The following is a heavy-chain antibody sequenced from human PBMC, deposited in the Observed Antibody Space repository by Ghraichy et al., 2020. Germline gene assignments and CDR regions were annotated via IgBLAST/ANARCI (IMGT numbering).Heavy chain of an antibody. J-gene: IGHJ4*02. CDR1: GGSISSGGYY. CDR2: IYYSGST. Sequence: SETLSLTCTVSGGSISSGGYYWSWIRQHPGKGLEWIGYIYYSGSTYYNPSLKSRVTISVDTSKNQFSLKLSSVTAADTAVYYCARGDVSNFDYWGQGTLVTVSS. CDR3: ARGDVSNFDY. D-gene: IGHD2-8*01. V-gene: IGHV4-31*03.